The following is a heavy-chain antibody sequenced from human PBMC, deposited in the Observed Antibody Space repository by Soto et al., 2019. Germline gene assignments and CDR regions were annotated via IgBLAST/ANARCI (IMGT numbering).Heavy chain of an antibody. J-gene: IGHJ4*02. CDR3: ASLGVAASFDY. CDR2: LTASGNT. D-gene: IGHD6-19*01. V-gene: IGHV3-23*01. Sequence: SGGSLRLSCAASGFTFSSYVMSWVRQAPGKGLEWVSTLTASGNTYYADSVRGRFTISRDNSKNTLYLQMNSLRAEDTAVYYCASLGVAASFDYWGQGTLVTVSS. CDR1: GFTFSSYV.